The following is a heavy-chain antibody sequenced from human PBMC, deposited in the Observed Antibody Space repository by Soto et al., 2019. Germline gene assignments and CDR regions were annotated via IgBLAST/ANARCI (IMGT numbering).Heavy chain of an antibody. D-gene: IGHD3-3*01. Sequence: SETLSLTCTLSGGAISTYYWTWIRQTAGKGLEWIGRIYSSGSTKYNPALQSRVTMSLDTSNNQFSLRLTSVTAADTAVYYCARGQRFSDWFDPWGQGTLVTVSS. V-gene: IGHV4-4*07. J-gene: IGHJ5*02. CDR3: ARGQRFSDWFDP. CDR1: GGAISTYY. CDR2: IYSSGST.